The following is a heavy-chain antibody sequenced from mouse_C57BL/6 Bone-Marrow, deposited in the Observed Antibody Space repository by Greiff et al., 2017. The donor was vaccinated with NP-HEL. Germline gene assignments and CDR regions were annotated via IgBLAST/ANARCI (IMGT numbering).Heavy chain of an antibody. J-gene: IGHJ2*01. CDR1: GFTFSSYG. D-gene: IGHD2-5*01. V-gene: IGHV5-6*01. Sequence: EVQGVESGGDLVKPGGSLKLSCAASGFTFSSYGMSWVRQTPDKSLEWVATISSGVSYTYYPDSVKGRFPISRDKAKNTLYLQMSSLKSEDTARYYCASHYYSNYFDYWGQGTTLTVSS. CDR2: ISSGVSYT. CDR3: ASHYYSNYFDY.